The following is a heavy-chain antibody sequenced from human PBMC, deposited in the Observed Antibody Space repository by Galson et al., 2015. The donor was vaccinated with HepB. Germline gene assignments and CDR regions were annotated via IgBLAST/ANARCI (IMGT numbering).Heavy chain of an antibody. V-gene: IGHV1-69-2*01. Sequence: VTVSCKVSGYTFTDYYMHWVQQAPGKGLEWMGLVDPEDGETIYAEKFQGRVTITADTSTDTAYMELSSLRSEDTAVYYCATGPGKDSSSSQGVWYFDLWGRGTLVTVSS. CDR3: ATGPGKDSSSSQGVWYFDL. CDR1: GYTFTDYY. J-gene: IGHJ2*01. CDR2: VDPEDGET. D-gene: IGHD6-13*01.